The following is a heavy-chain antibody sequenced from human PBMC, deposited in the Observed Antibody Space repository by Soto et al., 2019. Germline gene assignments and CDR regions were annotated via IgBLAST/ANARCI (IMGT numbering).Heavy chain of an antibody. Sequence: SETLSLTRTDSCCSIIRGDSYWSWRMKPPGKGLEWIGYIYYSGDTSYNPSLKSRVTISIDTSKNQFSLKLSSVTAADTAFYYCAREGALLFGGNSDYYSTMDVWGQGTTVT. J-gene: IGHJ6*02. D-gene: IGHD2-21*02. CDR2: IYYSGDT. CDR3: AREGALLFGGNSDYYSTMDV. V-gene: IGHV4-30-4*08. CDR1: CCSIIRGDSY.